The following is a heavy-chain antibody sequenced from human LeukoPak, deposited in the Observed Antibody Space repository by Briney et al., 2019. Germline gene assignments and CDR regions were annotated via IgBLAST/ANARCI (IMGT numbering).Heavy chain of an antibody. CDR3: VRARSSDY. CDR2: INHSGST. Sequence: PSETLSLTCAVYGGSFSGYYWSWIRQPPGKGLEWIGEINHSGSTNYNPSLKSRVTISVDTSKNQFSLKLSSVTAADTAVYYCVRARSSDYWGQGTLVTVSS. V-gene: IGHV4-34*01. CDR1: GGSFSGYY. J-gene: IGHJ4*02.